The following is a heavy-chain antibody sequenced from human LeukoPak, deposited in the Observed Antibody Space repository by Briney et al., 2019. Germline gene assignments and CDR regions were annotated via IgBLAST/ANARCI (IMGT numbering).Heavy chain of an antibody. CDR3: ARAPRLDV. Sequence: PGGSLRLSCAASGFTFSSYEMNWVRQAPGKGLERVSYISSSGSTISYADSVKGRFTISRDNAKNSLYLQMNSLRAEDTAVYYCARAPRLDVWGQGTTVTVSS. J-gene: IGHJ6*02. CDR2: ISSSGSTI. V-gene: IGHV3-48*03. CDR1: GFTFSSYE.